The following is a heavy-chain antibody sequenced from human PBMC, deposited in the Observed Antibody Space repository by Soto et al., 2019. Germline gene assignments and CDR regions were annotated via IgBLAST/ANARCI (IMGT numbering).Heavy chain of an antibody. Sequence: ASVKVSCKASGYTFTSYAMHWVRQAPGQRLEWMGWINAGNGNTKYSQKFQGRVTITRDTSASTAYMELSSLRSEDTAVYYCARAYVVVVAATKSRGAFDIWGQGTMVTVSS. CDR3: ARAYVVVVAATKSRGAFDI. CDR2: INAGNGNT. V-gene: IGHV1-3*01. CDR1: GYTFTSYA. J-gene: IGHJ3*02. D-gene: IGHD2-15*01.